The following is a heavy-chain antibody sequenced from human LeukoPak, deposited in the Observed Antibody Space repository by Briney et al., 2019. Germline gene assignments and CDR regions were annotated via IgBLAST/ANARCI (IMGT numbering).Heavy chain of an antibody. J-gene: IGHJ4*02. CDR3: ASSIAVAGTENYFDY. V-gene: IGHV3-21*01. CDR2: ISSSSSYI. CDR1: GFTFSSYS. D-gene: IGHD6-19*01. Sequence: PGGSLRLSCAASGFTFSSYSMNWVRQAPGKGLEWVSSISSSSSYIYYADSVKGRFTIPRDNAKNSLYLQMNSLRAEDTAVYYCASSIAVAGTENYFDYWGQGTLVTVSS.